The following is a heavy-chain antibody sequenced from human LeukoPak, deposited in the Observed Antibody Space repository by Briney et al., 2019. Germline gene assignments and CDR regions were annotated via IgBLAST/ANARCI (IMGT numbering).Heavy chain of an antibody. V-gene: IGHV4-59*01. Sequence: SETLSLTCTVSGASISKDYWAWIRQPPGKGLEWIGYIYYSGSTNYNPSLKSRVTTSVDTSKNQFSLKLSSVTAADTAVYYCAKVGLYYDSSGYQSNWGQGTLVTVSS. CDR1: GASISKDY. D-gene: IGHD3-22*01. CDR2: IYYSGST. J-gene: IGHJ1*01. CDR3: AKVGLYYDSSGYQSN.